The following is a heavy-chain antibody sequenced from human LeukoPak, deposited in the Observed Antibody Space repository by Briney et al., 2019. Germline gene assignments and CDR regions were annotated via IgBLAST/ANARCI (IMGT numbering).Heavy chain of an antibody. CDR3: TTDLVVGATLVDY. J-gene: IGHJ4*02. CDR1: GFTFGNAW. V-gene: IGHV3-15*01. CDR2: IKSKTDGGTT. Sequence: GGSLRLSCAASGFTFGNAWMSWVRQAPGKGLEWVGRIKSKTDGGTTDYAAPVKGRFTISRDDSKNTLYLQMNSLKTEDTAVYYCTTDLVVGATLVDYWGQGTLVTVSS. D-gene: IGHD1-26*01.